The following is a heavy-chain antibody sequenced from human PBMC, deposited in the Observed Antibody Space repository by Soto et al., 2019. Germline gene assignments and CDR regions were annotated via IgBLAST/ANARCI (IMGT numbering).Heavy chain of an antibody. CDR2: IYSGGST. V-gene: IGHV3-53*01. CDR3: ARDHSSGSFYIQDY. Sequence: RLSGAASVFTVSSNYMSWVRQAPGKGLEWVSVIYSGGSTYYADSVKGRFTISRDNSKNTLYLQMNSLRAEDTPVYYCARDHSSGSFYIQDYWGQRTMVTVAS. CDR1: VFTVSSNY. D-gene: IGHD3-22*01. J-gene: IGHJ4*02.